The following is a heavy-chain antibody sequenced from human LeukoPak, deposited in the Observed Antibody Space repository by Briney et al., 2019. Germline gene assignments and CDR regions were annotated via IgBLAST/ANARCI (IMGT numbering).Heavy chain of an antibody. V-gene: IGHV4-59*08. J-gene: IGHJ4*02. CDR3: ARHDSSGYKY. CDR1: GGSISRYY. CDR2: IYYSGRT. Sequence: KPSETVSLTCTVSGGSISRYYWSWIRQPPGKGLEWIGYIYYSGRTNYNPSLKSRVTISVDTSKNQFSLKVTSVTAADTAIYYCARHDSSGYKYWGQGTLVTVSS. D-gene: IGHD3-22*01.